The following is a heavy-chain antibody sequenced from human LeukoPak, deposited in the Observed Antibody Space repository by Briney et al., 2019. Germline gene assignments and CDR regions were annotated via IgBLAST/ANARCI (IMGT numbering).Heavy chain of an antibody. CDR1: GYTFTSYD. CDR3: ARGAPRGGGSGSLGY. D-gene: IGHD3-10*01. Sequence: ASVKVSCKASGYTFTSYDINWVRQATGQGLEWRGWMNPNSGNTDYAQKFQGRVTINRNTSISTAYMELSSLRSEATAVYYCARGAPRGGGSGSLGYWGQGTLVTVSS. CDR2: MNPNSGNT. V-gene: IGHV1-8*01. J-gene: IGHJ4*02.